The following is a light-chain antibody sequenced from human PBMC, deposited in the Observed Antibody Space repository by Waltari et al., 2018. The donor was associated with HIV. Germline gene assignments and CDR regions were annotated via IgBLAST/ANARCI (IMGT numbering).Light chain of an antibody. V-gene: IGKV4-1*01. Sequence: DIVMTQSPDSLAVSLGERATINCRSSQSLFYTSNSRTYLAWYQLKPGRPPKLLISCASTRESGVPDRFSGSGSGTAFALSISSLQAEDVAVYYCQQYYTPPITFGQGTRLEIK. CDR1: QSLFYTSNSRTY. J-gene: IGKJ5*01. CDR3: QQYYTPPIT. CDR2: CAS.